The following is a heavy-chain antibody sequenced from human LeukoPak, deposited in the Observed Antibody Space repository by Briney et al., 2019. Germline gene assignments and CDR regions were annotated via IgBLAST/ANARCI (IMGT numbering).Heavy chain of an antibody. CDR2: ISSSSSTI. V-gene: IGHV3-48*01. CDR1: GFTFSNYN. Sequence: SGGSLRLSCAASGFTFSNYNMNWVRQAPGKGLEWVSYISSSSSTIYYADSVKGRFTISRDNAKNSLYLQMNSLRAEDTAVYYCARDLEYSSSPFYYYMDVWGKGTTVTVSS. J-gene: IGHJ6*03. D-gene: IGHD6-6*01. CDR3: ARDLEYSSSPFYYYMDV.